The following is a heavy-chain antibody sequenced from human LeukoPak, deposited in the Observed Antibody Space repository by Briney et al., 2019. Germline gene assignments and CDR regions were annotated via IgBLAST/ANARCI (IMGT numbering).Heavy chain of an antibody. CDR1: GGSIRSGDYY. Sequence: SETLSLTCTVSGGSIRSGDYYWSWIRQPPGKGLERIGYIYYSGSTYYNPSLKSRVTISVDTSKNQFSLRLSSVTAADTAVYYCASYSGYDSDYWGQGTLVTVSS. V-gene: IGHV4-30-4*01. CDR3: ASYSGYDSDY. J-gene: IGHJ4*02. CDR2: IYYSGST. D-gene: IGHD5-12*01.